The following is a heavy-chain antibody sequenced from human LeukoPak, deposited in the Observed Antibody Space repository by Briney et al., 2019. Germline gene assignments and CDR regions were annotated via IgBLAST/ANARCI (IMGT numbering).Heavy chain of an antibody. J-gene: IGHJ4*02. Sequence: PSETLSLTCTVSGDSISGYYWSWIRQPAGKGLEWIGRIYTNGEINYNPSLKSRVTMSLDTSKNQFSLKLNSVTAADTAVYYCARRKTNAWYFDSWGQGTLVTVYS. V-gene: IGHV4-4*07. D-gene: IGHD1-14*01. CDR3: ARRKTNAWYFDS. CDR1: GDSISGYY. CDR2: IYTNGEI.